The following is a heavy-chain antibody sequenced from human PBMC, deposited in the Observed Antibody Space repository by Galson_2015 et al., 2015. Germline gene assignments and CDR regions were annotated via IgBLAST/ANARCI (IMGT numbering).Heavy chain of an antibody. Sequence: SLRLSCAASGFTFSSYAMSWVRQAPGKGLEWVSVIGGGGSTSYADSVKGRFTISRDNSKNTLYLQMNSLRVEDTAVYYCANYYFDSSNYPSPPRFDPWGQGALVTVSS. CDR2: IGGGGST. D-gene: IGHD3-22*01. V-gene: IGHV3-23*01. CDR1: GFTFSSYA. CDR3: ANYYFDSSNYPSPPRFDP. J-gene: IGHJ5*02.